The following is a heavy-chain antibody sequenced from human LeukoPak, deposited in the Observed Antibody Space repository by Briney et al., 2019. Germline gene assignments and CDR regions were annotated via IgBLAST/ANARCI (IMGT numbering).Heavy chain of an antibody. D-gene: IGHD6-13*01. CDR2: ISYDGTNK. Sequence: SGGSQRLSCAASGFTFSNYGMHWVRQAPGKGLEWVAVISYDGTNKYYADSVKGRFTISRDNSKNTLYLQMNSLRAEDTAVYYCPKDLRRNIAAAGTFNYWGQGTLVTVSS. CDR3: PKDLRRNIAAAGTFNY. J-gene: IGHJ4*02. V-gene: IGHV3-30*18. CDR1: GFTFSNYG.